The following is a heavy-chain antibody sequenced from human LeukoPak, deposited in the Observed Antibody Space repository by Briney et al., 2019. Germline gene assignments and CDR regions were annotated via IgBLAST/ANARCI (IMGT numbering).Heavy chain of an antibody. CDR3: AKDLGAYYYGSGEFDY. CDR2: ISYDGSNK. V-gene: IGHV3-30*18. J-gene: IGHJ4*02. CDR1: GFTFSSYG. Sequence: GGSLRLSCAASGFTFSSYGMHWVRQAPGKGLEWVAVISYDGSNKYYADSVKGRFTISRDNSKNTLYLQMNSLRAEDTAVYYCAKDLGAYYYGSGEFDYWGQGTLVTVSS. D-gene: IGHD3-10*01.